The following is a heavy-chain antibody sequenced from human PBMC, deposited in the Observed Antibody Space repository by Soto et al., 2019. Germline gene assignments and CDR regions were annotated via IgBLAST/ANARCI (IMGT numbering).Heavy chain of an antibody. CDR1: GFTFSTHG. CDR3: ATGPY. D-gene: IGHD3-10*01. V-gene: IGHV3-30*03. CDR2: ISHDERDE. Sequence: PGGPRELSCAASGFTFSTHGMHWVRQAPGKGLEWVSVISHDERDEYYADSVKGRFTISRDNSKYTLYLQMNSLRVEDTAVYYCATGPYWGQGTLVTVSS. J-gene: IGHJ4*02.